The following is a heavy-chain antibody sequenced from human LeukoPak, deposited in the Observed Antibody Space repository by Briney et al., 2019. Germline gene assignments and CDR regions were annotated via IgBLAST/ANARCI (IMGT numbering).Heavy chain of an antibody. CDR3: ARKILHGYYDSSGYSVD. CDR2: IIPILGIA. J-gene: IGHJ4*02. V-gene: IGHV1-69*04. CDR1: GGTFSSYA. Sequence: SVKVSCKASGGTFSSYAISWVRQAPGQGLEWMGRIIPILGIANYAQKFQGRVTITADKSTSTAYMELSSLRSEDTAVYYCARKILHGYYDSSGYSVDWGQGTLVTVSS. D-gene: IGHD3-22*01.